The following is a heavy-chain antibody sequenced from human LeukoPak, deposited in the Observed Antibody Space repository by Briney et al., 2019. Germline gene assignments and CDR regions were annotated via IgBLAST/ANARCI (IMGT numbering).Heavy chain of an antibody. D-gene: IGHD4-17*01. CDR1: GFTFSIYA. CDR3: AGGPPTVIHYFDH. V-gene: IGHV3-23*01. J-gene: IGHJ4*02. CDR2: ISSSGGST. Sequence: GGSLRLSCAASGFTFSIYAMTWVRQAPGKGLEWVSAISSSGGSTYYADSVQGRFTISRDNSENTLYLQMNSLRAEDTAVYYCAGGPPTVIHYFDHWGQGTLVTVSS.